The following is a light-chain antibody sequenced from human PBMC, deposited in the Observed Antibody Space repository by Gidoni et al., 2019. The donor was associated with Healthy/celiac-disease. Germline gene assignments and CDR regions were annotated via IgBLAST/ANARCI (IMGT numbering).Light chain of an antibody. CDR2: DAS. CDR3: QHGT. J-gene: IGKJ4*01. V-gene: IGKV1-33*01. Sequence: DIQMTQSPSSLSASVGDRVTITCQASQDISNYLNWYQQKPGKAPKLLIYDASNLETGVPSRFSGSGSGTDFTFTISSLQPEDIATYYCQHGTFGGXTKVEIK. CDR1: QDISNY.